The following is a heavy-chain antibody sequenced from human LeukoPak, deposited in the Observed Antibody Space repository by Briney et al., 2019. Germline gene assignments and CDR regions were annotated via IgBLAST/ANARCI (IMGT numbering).Heavy chain of an antibody. CDR1: GGSISSYY. D-gene: IGHD3-22*01. CDR2: INHSGST. CDR3: AAWDYYDSSGYYHTERLYYFDY. Sequence: SETLSLTCTVSGGSISSYYWSWIRQPPGKGLEWIGEINHSGSTNYNPSLKSRVTISVDTSKNQFSLKLSSVTAADTAVYYCAAWDYYDSSGYYHTERLYYFDYWGQGTLVTVSS. J-gene: IGHJ4*02. V-gene: IGHV4-34*01.